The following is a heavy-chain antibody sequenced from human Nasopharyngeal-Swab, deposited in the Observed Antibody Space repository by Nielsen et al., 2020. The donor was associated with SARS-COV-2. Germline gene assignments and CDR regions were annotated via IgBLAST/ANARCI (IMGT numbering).Heavy chain of an antibody. CDR1: GFTFSSYA. J-gene: IGHJ4*02. CDR3: ATDTQWLALFDY. CDR2: ISGSGGST. Sequence: GESLKISCAASGFTFSSYAMSWVRQAPGKGLEWVSAISGSGGSTYYADSVKGRFTISRDNSKNTLYLRMNSLRAEDTAVYYCATDTQWLALFDYWGQGTLVTVSS. D-gene: IGHD6-19*01. V-gene: IGHV3-23*01.